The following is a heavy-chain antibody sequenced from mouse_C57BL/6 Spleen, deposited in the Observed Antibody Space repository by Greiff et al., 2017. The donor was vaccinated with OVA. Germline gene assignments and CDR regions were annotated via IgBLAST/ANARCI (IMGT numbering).Heavy chain of an antibody. D-gene: IGHD1-1*01. CDR3: VRGGSSYAMDY. Sequence: EAGGGLVQPKGSLKLSCAASGFSFNTYAMNWVRQAPGKGLEWVARIRSKSNNYATYYAESVKDRFTISRDDSESMLYLQMNNLKTEDTAMDYCVRGGSSYAMDYWGQGTSVTVSS. V-gene: IGHV10-1*01. J-gene: IGHJ4*01. CDR1: GFSFNTYA. CDR2: IRSKSNNYAT.